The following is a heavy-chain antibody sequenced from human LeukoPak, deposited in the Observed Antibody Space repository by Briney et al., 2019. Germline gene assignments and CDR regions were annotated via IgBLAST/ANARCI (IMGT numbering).Heavy chain of an antibody. D-gene: IGHD3-16*02. CDR2: MNPNSGNT. J-gene: IGHJ4*02. CDR1: GYTFTSYD. CDR3: ARGCYVWGSYRYARGSDY. V-gene: IGHV1-8*01. Sequence: ASVKVSCKASGYTFTSYDINWVRQAPGQGLEWMGWMNPNSGNTGYAQKFQGRVTMTRNTSISTAYMELSSLRSEDTAVYYCARGCYVWGSYRYARGSDYWGQGTLVTVSS.